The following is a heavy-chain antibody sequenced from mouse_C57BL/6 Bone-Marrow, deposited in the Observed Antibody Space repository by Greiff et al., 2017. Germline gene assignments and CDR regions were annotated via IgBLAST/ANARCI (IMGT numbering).Heavy chain of an antibody. J-gene: IGHJ1*03. CDR3: TGFHYYGSSHWYFDV. V-gene: IGHV6-3*01. D-gene: IGHD1-1*01. CDR2: IRLKSDNYAT. CDR1: GFTFSNYW. Sequence: DVKLQESGGGLVQPGGSMKLSCVASGFTFSNYWMNWVRQSPEKGLEWVAQIRLKSDNYATHYAESVKGRFTISRDDSKSSVYLQMNNLRAEDTGIYYCTGFHYYGSSHWYFDVWGTGTTVTVSS.